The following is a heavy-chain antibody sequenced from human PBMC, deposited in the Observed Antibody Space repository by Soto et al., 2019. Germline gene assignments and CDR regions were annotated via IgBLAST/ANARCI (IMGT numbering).Heavy chain of an antibody. Sequence: SETLSLTCTVSGGSISSGGYYWSWIRQHPGKGLEWIGYIYYSGSTYYNPSLKSRVTISVDTSKNQFSLKLSSVTAADTAVYYCARSPQLLHNWFDPWGQGTLVTVSS. J-gene: IGHJ5*02. D-gene: IGHD2-15*01. CDR2: IYYSGST. V-gene: IGHV4-31*03. CDR1: GGSISSGGYY. CDR3: ARSPQLLHNWFDP.